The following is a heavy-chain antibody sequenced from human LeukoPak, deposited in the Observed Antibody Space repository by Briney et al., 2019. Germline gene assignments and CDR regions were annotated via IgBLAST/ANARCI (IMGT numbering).Heavy chain of an antibody. CDR2: IYYSGST. V-gene: IGHV4-30-4*01. CDR1: GGSISSGDYY. J-gene: IGHJ3*02. CDR3: ARADAPNGLDDAFDI. Sequence: SQTLSLTCTVSGGSISSGDYYWSWIRQPPGKGLEWIGYIYYSGSTYFNPSLKSRVTISVDTSKNQFSLKLSSVTAADTAVYYCARADAPNGLDDAFDIWGQGTMVTVSS. D-gene: IGHD6-6*01.